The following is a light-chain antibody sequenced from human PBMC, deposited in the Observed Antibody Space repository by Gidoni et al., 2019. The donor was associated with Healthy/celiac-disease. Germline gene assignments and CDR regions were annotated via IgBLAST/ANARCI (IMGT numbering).Light chain of an antibody. J-gene: IGKJ4*01. Sequence: DIVMTQSPDSLAVSLGARATINCTSSQRVLYSSNNKNYLAWYQQKPGQPPKLLIYWASTRESGVPDRFSGSGSGTDFTLTISSLQAEDVAVYYCQQYYSTPLTFGGXTKVEIK. CDR1: QRVLYSSNNKNY. CDR3: QQYYSTPLT. V-gene: IGKV4-1*01. CDR2: WAS.